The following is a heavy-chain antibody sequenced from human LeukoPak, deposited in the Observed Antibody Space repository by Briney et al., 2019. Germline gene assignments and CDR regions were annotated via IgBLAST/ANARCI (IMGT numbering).Heavy chain of an antibody. V-gene: IGHV3-21*01. CDR2: ISSSGTYI. D-gene: IGHD1-7*01. Sequence: SGGSLRLSCAASGFTFSSYSMNWVRQAPGQGLEWVSSISSSGTYIYYADSVKGRFTISRDNAKNSLYLQMNSLRAEDTAVYYCARDRGGNWNYASDYWGQGTLVTVSS. CDR1: GFTFSSYS. J-gene: IGHJ4*02. CDR3: ARDRGGNWNYASDY.